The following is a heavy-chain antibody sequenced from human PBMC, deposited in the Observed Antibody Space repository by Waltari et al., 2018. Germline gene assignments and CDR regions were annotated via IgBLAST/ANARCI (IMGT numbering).Heavy chain of an antibody. J-gene: IGHJ5*02. V-gene: IGHV1-24*01. CDR1: GYTLTELS. Sequence: QVQLVQSGAEVKKPGASVKVSCKVSGYTLTELSMHWVRQAPGKGLEWMGGVDPEDGETSYAQKCEGRVTMTEDTSTDTAYMDRSSLRSEDTAVYYCATGGITGRAGWFDPWGQGTLVTVSS. CDR3: ATGGITGRAGWFDP. D-gene: IGHD1-20*01. CDR2: VDPEDGET.